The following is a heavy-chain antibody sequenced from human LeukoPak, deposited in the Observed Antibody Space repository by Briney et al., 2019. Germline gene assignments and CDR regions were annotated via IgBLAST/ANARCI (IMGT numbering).Heavy chain of an antibody. CDR1: GYTFTGYY. CDR3: AGDLDPSDTSGYYIPDAFDI. J-gene: IGHJ3*02. CDR2: TNPTSGGT. Sequence: GASVKVSCKASGYTFTGYYIHWVRQAPGQGLKWMGWTNPTSGGTNYAQKFQGRVTMTRDTSITTVYMELRRLRSDDTAVYFCAGDLDPSDTSGYYIPDAFDIWGQGTMVTVSS. V-gene: IGHV1-2*02. D-gene: IGHD3-22*01.